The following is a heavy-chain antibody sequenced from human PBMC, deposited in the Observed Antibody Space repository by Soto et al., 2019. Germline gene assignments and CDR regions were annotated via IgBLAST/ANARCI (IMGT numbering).Heavy chain of an antibody. CDR2: MNPNSGNT. V-gene: IGHV1-8*01. Sequence: ASVKVSCKASGYTFTSYDINWVRQATGQGLEWMGWMNPNSGNTGYAQKFQGRVTMTRNTSISTAYMELSSLRSEDTAVYYCARYSSSWYSYYYYGMDVWGQGTTVTVS. D-gene: IGHD6-13*01. CDR1: GYTFTSYD. CDR3: ARYSSSWYSYYYYGMDV. J-gene: IGHJ6*02.